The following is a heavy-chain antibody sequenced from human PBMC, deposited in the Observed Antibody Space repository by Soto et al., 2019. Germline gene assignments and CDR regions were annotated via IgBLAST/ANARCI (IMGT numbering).Heavy chain of an antibody. CDR1: GGTFSTYA. D-gene: IGHD5-12*01. V-gene: IGHV1-69*12. Sequence: QVQLVQSGAEVKKPESSVKVSCKAPGGTFSTYAISWVRQAPGQGLEWMGGIIPMFGTANYAQRFQDRVTITEDESTNTVYMELSSLRSEDTAVYFCASGIQRWLRRINTGYSGWGQGTLVTVSS. CDR2: IIPMFGTA. CDR3: ASGIQRWLRRINTGYSG. J-gene: IGHJ4*02.